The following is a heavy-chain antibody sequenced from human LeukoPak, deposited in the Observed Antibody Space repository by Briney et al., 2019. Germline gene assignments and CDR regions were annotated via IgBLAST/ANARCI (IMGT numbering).Heavy chain of an antibody. CDR1: GGSFSGYY. CDR2: INHSGST. D-gene: IGHD3-16*02. Sequence: SETLSLTCAVYGGSFSGYYWSWIRQPPAKGLEWIGEINHSGSTNYNPSLKSRVTISVDTSKSQFSLKLSSVTAADTAVYFCARLWNYDYIWGSYRFFDYWGQGTLVTVSS. J-gene: IGHJ4*02. V-gene: IGHV4-34*01. CDR3: ARLWNYDYIWGSYRFFDY.